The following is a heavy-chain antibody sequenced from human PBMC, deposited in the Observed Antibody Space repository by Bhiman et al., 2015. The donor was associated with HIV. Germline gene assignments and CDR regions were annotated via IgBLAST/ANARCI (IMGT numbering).Heavy chain of an antibody. D-gene: IGHD6-6*01. CDR2: ISSSSYYI. CDR3: ARGSSSSLSAERFDP. J-gene: IGHJ5*02. Sequence: EVHLLESGGGLVQPGGSLRLSCAASGFTFSSHSMNWVRQAPGKGLEWVSSISSSSYYIYYADSVKGRFTISRDNAKNSLYLQMNSLRAEDTAVYYCARGSSSSLSAERFDPWGQGTLVTVSS. V-gene: IGHV3-21*01. CDR1: GFTFSSHS.